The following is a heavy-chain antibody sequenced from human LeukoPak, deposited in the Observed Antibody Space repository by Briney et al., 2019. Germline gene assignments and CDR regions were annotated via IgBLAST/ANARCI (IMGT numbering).Heavy chain of an antibody. V-gene: IGHV1-8*02. Sequence: ASVKVSCKASGYTFTSYYMHWVRQAPGQGLEWMGWMNPKSGNTGYAQKFQGRLTITRNTSTSTAYMDLNRLKFEDTAVYYCARIQPGNSNAFLRAFDVWGQGTMVIVFS. CDR2: MNPKSGNT. J-gene: IGHJ3*01. CDR3: ARIQPGNSNAFLRAFDV. D-gene: IGHD5-18*01. CDR1: GYTFTSYY.